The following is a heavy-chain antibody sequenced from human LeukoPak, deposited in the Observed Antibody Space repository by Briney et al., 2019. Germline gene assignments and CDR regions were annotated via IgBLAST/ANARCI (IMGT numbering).Heavy chain of an antibody. J-gene: IGHJ4*02. Sequence: GGSLRLSCAASGFTFSSYAMSWVRQAPGKGLEWVSAISGSGGSTYYADSVKGRFTISRDNSKNTLYLQMNSLRAEDTAVYYCARVAKYSSGWHHPRGFDYWGQGTLVTVSS. CDR1: GFTFSSYA. CDR3: ARVAKYSSGWHHPRGFDY. CDR2: ISGSGGST. D-gene: IGHD6-19*01. V-gene: IGHV3-23*01.